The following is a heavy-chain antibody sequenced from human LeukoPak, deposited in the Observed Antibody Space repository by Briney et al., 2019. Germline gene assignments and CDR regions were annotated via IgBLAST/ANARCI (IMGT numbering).Heavy chain of an antibody. V-gene: IGHV3-7*01. CDR3: ARGGFGELFGDNWFDP. CDR2: IKQDGSEK. CDR1: GFTFSSYW. D-gene: IGHD3-10*01. Sequence: GGSLRLSCAASGFTFSSYWMSWVRQAPGKGLEWVANIKQDGSEKYYVDSVKGRFTISRDNAKNSLYLQMNSLRAEDTAVYYCARGGFGELFGDNWFDPWGQGTLVTVSS. J-gene: IGHJ5*02.